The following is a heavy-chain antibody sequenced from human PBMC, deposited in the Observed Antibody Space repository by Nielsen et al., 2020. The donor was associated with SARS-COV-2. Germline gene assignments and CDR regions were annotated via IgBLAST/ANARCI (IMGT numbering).Heavy chain of an antibody. CDR2: IQQDGSEK. Sequence: GGSLRLSCAASGFTFSDYYMSWIRQAPGKGLEWLANIQQDGSEKNYVDSVKGRFTISRDNAKNSLYLEMNSLRAEGTAVYYCARYSGAYWGQGTLVTVSS. J-gene: IGHJ4*02. CDR3: ARYSGAY. D-gene: IGHD2-21*01. V-gene: IGHV3-7*01. CDR1: GFTFSDYY.